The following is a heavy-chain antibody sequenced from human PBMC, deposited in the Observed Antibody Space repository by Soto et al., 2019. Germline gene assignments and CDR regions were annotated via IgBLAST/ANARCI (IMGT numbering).Heavy chain of an antibody. CDR3: ARCIAAAGTPWGLDYYYGMDV. D-gene: IGHD6-13*01. Sequence: GGSLRLSCAASGFTFSSYGMHWVRQAPGKGLEWVAVIWYDGSNKYYADSVKGRFTISRDNSKNTLYLQMNSLRAEDTAVYYFARCIAAAGTPWGLDYYYGMDVWGQGTTVTVSS. V-gene: IGHV3-33*01. CDR2: IWYDGSNK. CDR1: GFTFSSYG. J-gene: IGHJ6*02.